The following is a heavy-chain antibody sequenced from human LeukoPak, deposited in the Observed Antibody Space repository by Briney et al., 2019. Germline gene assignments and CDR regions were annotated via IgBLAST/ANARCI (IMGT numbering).Heavy chain of an antibody. CDR1: GFTFSSYA. Sequence: PGGSLRLSCAASGFTFSSYAMSWVRQAPGKGLEWVSGISGSGGSTYYADSVKGRFTISRDNSKNTLYLQMNSLRAEDTAVYYCANGYSSGWQFDYWGQGTLVTVSS. J-gene: IGHJ4*02. CDR3: ANGYSSGWQFDY. D-gene: IGHD6-19*01. CDR2: ISGSGGST. V-gene: IGHV3-23*01.